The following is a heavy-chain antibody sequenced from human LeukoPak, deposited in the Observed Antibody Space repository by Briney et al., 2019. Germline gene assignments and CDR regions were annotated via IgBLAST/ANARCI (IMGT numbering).Heavy chain of an antibody. D-gene: IGHD6-13*01. J-gene: IGHJ4*02. V-gene: IGHV3-23*01. CDR3: ARNRGVAAAGRGYYFDY. CDR2: ISGSGAST. Sequence: GGSLRLSCAASGFPFSSYAMSWVRQAPGKGLEWVSLISGSGASTYYADSVKGRFSISRDNSKNTLYLQINSLRADDTAVYYCARNRGVAAAGRGYYFDYWGQGTLVTVSS. CDR1: GFPFSSYA.